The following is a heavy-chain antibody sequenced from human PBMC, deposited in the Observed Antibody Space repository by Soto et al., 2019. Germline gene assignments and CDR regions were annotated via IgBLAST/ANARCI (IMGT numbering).Heavy chain of an antibody. D-gene: IGHD2-8*01. CDR1: GGSISSGDYY. Sequence: SETLSLTCTVSGGSISSGDYYWSWIRQPPGKGLEWIGYIYYSGSTYYNPSLKSRVTISVDTSKNQFSLKLSSVTAADTAVYYCARSGYCTNGVCYTLFDYWGQGTQVIVSS. J-gene: IGHJ4*02. CDR3: ARSGYCTNGVCYTLFDY. V-gene: IGHV4-30-4*01. CDR2: IYYSGST.